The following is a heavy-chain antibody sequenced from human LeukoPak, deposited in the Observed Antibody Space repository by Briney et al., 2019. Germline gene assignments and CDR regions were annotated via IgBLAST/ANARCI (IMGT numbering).Heavy chain of an antibody. Sequence: SETLSLTCTVSGDSISSNSYYWIWIRQPPGKGLEWIGSVYYSESTYYNPSLKSRVTISIDTSKNQFSLKLNSVTAADTAVYYCARHGFVVTPAAFDYWGQGTLVTVSS. CDR3: ARHGFVVTPAAFDY. CDR1: GDSISSNSYY. CDR2: VYYSEST. J-gene: IGHJ4*02. V-gene: IGHV4-39*01. D-gene: IGHD2-2*01.